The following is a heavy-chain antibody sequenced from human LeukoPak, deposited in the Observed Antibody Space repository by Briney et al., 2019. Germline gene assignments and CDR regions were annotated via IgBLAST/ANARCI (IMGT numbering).Heavy chain of an antibody. Sequence: PSETLSLTCTVSGYSISSGYYWGWIRQSPGKGLEWIGSIYHSGSTYYNPSLKSRVTISVDTSKNQFSLKLSSVTAADTAVYYCAREGVAVAGFDYWGQGTLVTVSS. V-gene: IGHV4-38-2*02. CDR3: AREGVAVAGFDY. D-gene: IGHD6-19*01. CDR1: GYSISSGYY. CDR2: IYHSGST. J-gene: IGHJ4*02.